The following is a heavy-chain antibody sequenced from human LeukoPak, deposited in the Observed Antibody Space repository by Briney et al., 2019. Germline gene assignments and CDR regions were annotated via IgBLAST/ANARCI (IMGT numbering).Heavy chain of an antibody. CDR3: ARITGYCSGGSCRYFDY. CDR1: GFSLSNARMG. V-gene: IGHV2-26*01. D-gene: IGHD2-15*01. CDR2: IFSNDEK. J-gene: IGHJ4*02. Sequence: ESGPVLVKPTKTLTLTCTVSGFSLSNARMGVSWIRQPPGKALEWLAHIFSNDEKSYSTSLKSRLTISKDTSKSQVVLTMTNMDPVDTATYYCARITGYCSGGSCRYFDYWGQGTLVTVSS.